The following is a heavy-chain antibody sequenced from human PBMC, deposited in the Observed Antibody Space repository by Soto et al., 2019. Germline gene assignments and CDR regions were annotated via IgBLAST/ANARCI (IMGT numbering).Heavy chain of an antibody. CDR2: ISSSSSTI. D-gene: IGHD3-3*01. CDR3: AVGGGSITIFGVDPYYFDY. V-gene: IGHV3-48*01. Sequence: EVQLVESGGGLVQPGGSLRLSCAASGFTFSSYSMNWVRQAPGKGLEWVSYISSSSSTIYYADSVKGRFTISRDNAKNSLYLQMNSLRAEDTAVYYCAVGGGSITIFGVDPYYFDYWGQVTLVTVSS. CDR1: GFTFSSYS. J-gene: IGHJ4*02.